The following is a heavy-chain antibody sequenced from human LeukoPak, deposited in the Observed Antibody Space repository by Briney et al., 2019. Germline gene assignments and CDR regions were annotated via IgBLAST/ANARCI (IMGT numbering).Heavy chain of an antibody. J-gene: IGHJ4*02. D-gene: IGHD3-22*01. CDR1: GGSFSGYY. V-gene: IGHV4-34*01. CDR2: INHSGST. Sequence: SETLSLTCAVYGGSFSGYYWSWIRQPPGKGLEWIGEINHSGSTNYNPSLKSRVTISVDTSKNQFSLKLSSVTAADTAVYYCARGGKRITMIVVVVKPYYFDYWGQGTLVTVSS. CDR3: ARGGKRITMIVVVVKPYYFDY.